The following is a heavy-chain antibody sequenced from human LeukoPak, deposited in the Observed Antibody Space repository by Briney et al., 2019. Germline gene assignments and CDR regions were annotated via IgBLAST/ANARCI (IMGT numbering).Heavy chain of an antibody. V-gene: IGHV3-69-1*02. J-gene: IGHJ4*02. CDR2: ILSDSTI. Sequence: PGGSLRLSCAASGFTFSNYAMSWVRQAPGKGLEWVSYILSDSTIYYPDSVKGRFTISRDNAKNSLFLQMNSLRAEDTAVYYCVRDGQFDYWGQGTLVTVSS. CDR3: VRDGQFDY. CDR1: GFTFSNYA.